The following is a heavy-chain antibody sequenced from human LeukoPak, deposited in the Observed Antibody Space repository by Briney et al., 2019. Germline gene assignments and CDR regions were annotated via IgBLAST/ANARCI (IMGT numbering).Heavy chain of an antibody. V-gene: IGHV3-30*18. CDR2: ISYDGSNK. J-gene: IGHJ4*02. CDR1: GFTFSSYG. Sequence: PGRSLRPSCAASGFTFSSYGMHWVRQAPGKGLEWVAVISYDGSNKYYADSVKGRFTISRDNSKNTLYLQMNSLRAEDTAVYYCAKIPYYYDSSGPSDYWGQGTLVTVSS. CDR3: AKIPYYYDSSGPSDY. D-gene: IGHD3-22*01.